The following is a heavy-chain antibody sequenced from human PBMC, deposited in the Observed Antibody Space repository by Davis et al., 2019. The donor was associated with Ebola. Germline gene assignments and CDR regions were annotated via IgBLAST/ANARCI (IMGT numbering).Heavy chain of an antibody. CDR2: ISGSGGST. V-gene: IGHV3-23*01. D-gene: IGHD2-2*01. Sequence: PGGSLRLSCAASGFTFSSYAMSWVRQAPGKGLEWVSAISGSGGSTYYADSVKGRFTISRDNSKNTLYLQMNSLRAEDTAVYYCASNIVVVPAANRWFDLWGQGTLVTVSS. J-gene: IGHJ5*02. CDR1: GFTFSSYA. CDR3: ASNIVVVPAANRWFDL.